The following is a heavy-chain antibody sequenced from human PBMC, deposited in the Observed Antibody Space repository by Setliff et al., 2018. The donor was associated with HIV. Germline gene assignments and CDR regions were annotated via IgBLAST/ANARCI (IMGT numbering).Heavy chain of an antibody. D-gene: IGHD2-15*01. V-gene: IGHV4-4*07. J-gene: IGHJ5*02. Sequence: SETLSLTCTVSGGSISTYYWSWIRQPAGKGLEWIGRIYTTGNTNYNPSLKSRVTMSLDTSKNQCSLKLNSVTAADTAIYFCSRDHGGGRGWFDPWGQGTLVTVSS. CDR1: GGSISTYY. CDR3: SRDHGGGRGWFDP. CDR2: IYTTGNT.